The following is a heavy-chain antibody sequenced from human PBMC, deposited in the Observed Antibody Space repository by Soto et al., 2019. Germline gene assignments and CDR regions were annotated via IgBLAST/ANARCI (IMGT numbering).Heavy chain of an antibody. Sequence: QVQLVESGGGVVQPGRSLRLSCAASGFTFGNFGIHWVRQAPGKGLEWVADISSDGSRKFYADSVKGRFTISRDNSKNTLYLQMNSLRTEDTAVYFCARGCSGGTNCFYFDFWGQGSLVTVSS. V-gene: IGHV3-30*03. D-gene: IGHD6-13*01. CDR3: ARGCSGGTNCFYFDF. J-gene: IGHJ4*02. CDR2: ISSDGSRK. CDR1: GFTFGNFG.